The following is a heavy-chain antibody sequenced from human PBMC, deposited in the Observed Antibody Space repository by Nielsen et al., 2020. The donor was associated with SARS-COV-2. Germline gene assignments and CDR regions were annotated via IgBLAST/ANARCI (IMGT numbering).Heavy chain of an antibody. D-gene: IGHD3-16*02. CDR1: GFTFSNAW. V-gene: IGHV3-15*01. CDR3: TTDRVYDYVWGSYRHVDY. CDR2: IKSKTDGGTT. Sequence: GESLQISCAASGFTFSNAWMSWVRQAPGKGLEWVGRIKSKTDGGTTDYAAPVKGRFTISRDDSKNTLYLQMNSLKTEDTAVYYCTTDRVYDYVWGSYRHVDYWGQGTLVTVSS. J-gene: IGHJ4*02.